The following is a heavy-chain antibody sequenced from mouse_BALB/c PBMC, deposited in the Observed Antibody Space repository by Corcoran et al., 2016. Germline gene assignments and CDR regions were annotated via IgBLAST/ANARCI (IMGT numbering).Heavy chain of an antibody. D-gene: IGHD4-1*01. CDR2: IDPANGNT. CDR1: GFNIKDTY. V-gene: IGHV14-3*02. CDR3: ASWDGYCDV. J-gene: IGHJ1*01. Sequence: EVQLQQSGAELVKPGASVKLSCTASGFNIKDTYMHWVKQRPEQGLEWIGRIDPANGNTKYDPKFQGKATITADTSSNTAYLQLSSLTSEDTAVYYCASWDGYCDVWGAGTTVTVSS.